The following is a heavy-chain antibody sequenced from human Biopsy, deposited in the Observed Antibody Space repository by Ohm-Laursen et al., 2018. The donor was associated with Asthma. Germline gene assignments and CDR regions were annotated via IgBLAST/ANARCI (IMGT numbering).Heavy chain of an antibody. Sequence: ASVKVSCKASGYTFINYAIHWVRQAPGHSLEWMGWINAGNGNTKYSQKFQGRVTITRDTSASTAYMELSSLRSEDTAVYYCVRDLRYSSGWYPDAFDIWGQGTMVTVSS. CDR2: INAGNGNT. D-gene: IGHD6-19*01. V-gene: IGHV1-3*01. CDR1: GYTFINYA. J-gene: IGHJ3*02. CDR3: VRDLRYSSGWYPDAFDI.